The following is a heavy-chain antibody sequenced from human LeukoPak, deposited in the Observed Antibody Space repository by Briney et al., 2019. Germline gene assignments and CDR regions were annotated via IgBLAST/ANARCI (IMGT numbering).Heavy chain of an antibody. CDR2: IYYSGST. V-gene: IGHV4-59*12. CDR1: GGSISSYY. CDR3: ARDTPHYYDSSGYYDY. J-gene: IGHJ4*02. D-gene: IGHD3-22*01. Sequence: SETLSLTCTVSGGSISSYYWSWIRQPPGKGLEWIGYIYYSGSTYYNPSLKSRVTMSVDTSKNQFSLKLSSVTAADTAVYYCARDTPHYYDSSGYYDYWGQGTLVTVSS.